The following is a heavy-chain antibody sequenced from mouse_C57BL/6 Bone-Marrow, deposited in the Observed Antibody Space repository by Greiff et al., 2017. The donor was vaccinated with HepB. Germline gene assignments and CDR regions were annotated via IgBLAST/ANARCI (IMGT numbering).Heavy chain of an antibody. CDR1: GFSFNTYA. Sequence: EVKLMESGGGLVQPKGSLKLSCAASGFSFNTYAMNWVRQAPGKGLEWVARIRSKSNNYATYYADSVKDRFTISRDDSESMLYLQMNNLKTEDTAMYYCVRGIYYYGSSSPFAYWGQGTLVTVSA. J-gene: IGHJ3*01. V-gene: IGHV10-1*01. D-gene: IGHD1-1*01. CDR2: IRSKSNNYAT. CDR3: VRGIYYYGSSSPFAY.